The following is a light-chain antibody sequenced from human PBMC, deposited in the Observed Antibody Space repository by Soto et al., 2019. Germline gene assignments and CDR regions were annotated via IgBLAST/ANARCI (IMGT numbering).Light chain of an antibody. J-gene: IGLJ1*01. CDR1: SSNIGAGYD. CDR3: QSYDSSLSGL. Sequence: QSVLTQPPSVSGAPGQRVTISCTGSSSNIGAGYDVHWYQQLPGTAPKLLIYGNSNRPSGVPDRFSGSKSGTSASLAITGLQAEDEADYYFQSYDSSLSGLLGTGTKVTDL. CDR2: GNS. V-gene: IGLV1-40*01.